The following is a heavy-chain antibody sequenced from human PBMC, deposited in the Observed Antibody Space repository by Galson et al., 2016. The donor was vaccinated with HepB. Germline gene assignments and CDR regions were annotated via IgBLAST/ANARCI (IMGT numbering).Heavy chain of an antibody. D-gene: IGHD3-10*01. CDR1: GGSISSDSYY. V-gene: IGHV4-61*01. CDR2: INYSGRT. CDR3: ARQNEGRWTVWYDP. Sequence: SETLSLTCSVSGGSISSDSYYWSWIRQSPGKGLEWIGSINYSGRTNHNLALKSRVTISADTSKSQISLRLSSVTAADTAVYYCARQNEGRWTVWYDPWGQGTLVTVSS. J-gene: IGHJ5*02.